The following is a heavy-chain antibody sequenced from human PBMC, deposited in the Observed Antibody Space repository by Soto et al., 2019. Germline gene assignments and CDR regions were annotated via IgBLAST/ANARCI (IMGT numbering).Heavy chain of an antibody. D-gene: IGHD3-3*01. V-gene: IGHV4-30-4*01. CDR1: GGSISSGDYY. CDR3: AGDPGLVLRFTPLADASDI. CDR2: IYYSGST. J-gene: IGHJ3*02. Sequence: SETLSLTCTVSGGSISSGDYYWSWIRQPPGKGLEWIGYIYYSGSTYYNPSLKSRVTISVDTSKNQFPLKLSSVTAADTAVYYCAGDPGLVLRFTPLADASDIWGQGTMVTVSS.